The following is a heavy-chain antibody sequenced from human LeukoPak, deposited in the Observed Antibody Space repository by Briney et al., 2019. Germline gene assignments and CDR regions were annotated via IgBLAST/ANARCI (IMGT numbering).Heavy chain of an antibody. J-gene: IGHJ4*02. CDR3: ARGQGIAAAGTHLFDY. CDR1: GGSFSGYY. V-gene: IGHV4-34*01. D-gene: IGHD6-13*01. Sequence: SETLSLTCAVYGGSFSGYYWSWIRQPPGKGLEWIGEINHSGSTNYNPSLKSRVTISVDTSKNQFSLKLSSVTAADTAVYYCARGQGIAAAGTHLFDYWGQGTLVTVSS. CDR2: INHSGST.